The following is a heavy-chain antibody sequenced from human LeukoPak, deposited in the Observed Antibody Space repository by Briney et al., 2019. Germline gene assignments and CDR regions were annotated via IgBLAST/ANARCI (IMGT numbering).Heavy chain of an antibody. V-gene: IGHV3-30*03. Sequence: GGSLRLSCAVSGFTFSNFGMHWVRQAPGKGLEWVAVISYDGNDKYYADSVKGRFTISRDNSKNTLYLRTNSLRAEDTAVYYCATTLSSGWSGFRWYLDLWGRGTLVIVSS. CDR2: ISYDGNDK. J-gene: IGHJ2*01. D-gene: IGHD6-19*01. CDR3: ATTLSSGWSGFRWYLDL. CDR1: GFTFSNFG.